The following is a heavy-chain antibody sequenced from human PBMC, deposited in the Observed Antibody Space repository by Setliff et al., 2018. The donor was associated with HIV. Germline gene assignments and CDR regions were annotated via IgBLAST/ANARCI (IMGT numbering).Heavy chain of an antibody. CDR3: ASFFVTTVTNQDY. CDR2: IYNSATT. J-gene: IGHJ4*02. CDR1: GASISFDT. V-gene: IGHV4-59*01. Sequence: SETLSLTCIVSGASISFDTWSWIRQPPGKGLQWIGFIYNSATTNYNPSLKSRVTMSLDTSKNQLSLKLTSVTAADTAVYYCASFFVTTVTNQDYWGQGTPVTVSS. D-gene: IGHD4-17*01.